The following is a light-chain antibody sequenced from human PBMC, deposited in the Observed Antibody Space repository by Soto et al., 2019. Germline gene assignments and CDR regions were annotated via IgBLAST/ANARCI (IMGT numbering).Light chain of an antibody. Sequence: DIVLTQSPATLSLAPGERATLSCRASQSVSSYLAWYQQKPGQAPRLLIYDASNRATGIPARFSGSGSGTDFTLTISSLEPEDFAVYYCQPRSSYTFGQGTKLEIK. J-gene: IGKJ2*01. CDR2: DAS. V-gene: IGKV3-11*01. CDR3: QPRSSYT. CDR1: QSVSSY.